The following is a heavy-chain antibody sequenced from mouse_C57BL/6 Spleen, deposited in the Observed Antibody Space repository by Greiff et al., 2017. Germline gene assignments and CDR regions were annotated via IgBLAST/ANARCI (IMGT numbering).Heavy chain of an antibody. J-gene: IGHJ4*01. CDR3: SRSLRKGYAMDY. Sequence: QVQLQQSGAELVRPVSSVKLSCKASGYTFTSYWMHWLNQSPIQGLAWIAHIDPSDSETHYKQKFKDTSTLTGDNSSNTAYIQLISLTSADSAVYYCSRSLRKGYAMDYWGQGTSVTVSS. V-gene: IGHV1-52*01. D-gene: IGHD1-1*01. CDR2: IDPSDSET. CDR1: GYTFTSYW.